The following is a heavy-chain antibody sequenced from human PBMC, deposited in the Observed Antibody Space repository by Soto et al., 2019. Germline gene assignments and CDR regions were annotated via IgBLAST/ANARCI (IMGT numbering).Heavy chain of an antibody. CDR3: ASNRYGYTFYDY. CDR2: IYYSGST. J-gene: IGHJ4*02. Sequence: QVQLQESGPGLVKPSQTLSLTCTVSGGSISSGDYYWSWIRQPPGKGLEWIGYIYYSGSTYYTPPLQRRVTISVDTATNQFSLKPSSVTAADTAVYYCASNRYGYTFYDYWGQGTLVTVSS. V-gene: IGHV4-30-4*01. D-gene: IGHD1-1*01. CDR1: GGSISSGDYY.